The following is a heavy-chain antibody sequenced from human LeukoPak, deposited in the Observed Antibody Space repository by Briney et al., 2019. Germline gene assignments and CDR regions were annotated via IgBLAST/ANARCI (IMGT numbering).Heavy chain of an antibody. CDR1: GFTFSSYA. CDR3: AKVDIVVVADP. Sequence: GGSLRLSCAASGFTFSSYAMSWVRQAPGKGLVWVSSISGSGGSTYYADSVKGRFTISRDNSKNTLYLQMNSLRAEDTAVYYCAKVDIVVVADPWGQGTLVTVSS. V-gene: IGHV3-23*01. D-gene: IGHD2-15*01. J-gene: IGHJ5*02. CDR2: ISGSGGST.